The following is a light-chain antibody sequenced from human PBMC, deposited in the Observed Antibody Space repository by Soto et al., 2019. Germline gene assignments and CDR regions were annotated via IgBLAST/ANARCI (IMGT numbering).Light chain of an antibody. Sequence: EIVLTQSPGTLSLSPGERATLSCRASQSVSSSYLAWYQQKPGQAPRLLIYGASSRATGIPARFSSSGSGTEFTLTISSLQSEDFAVYYCQQYNDRPRTFGQGTKVDI. J-gene: IGKJ1*01. V-gene: IGKV3-20*01. CDR3: QQYNDRPRT. CDR1: QSVSSSY. CDR2: GAS.